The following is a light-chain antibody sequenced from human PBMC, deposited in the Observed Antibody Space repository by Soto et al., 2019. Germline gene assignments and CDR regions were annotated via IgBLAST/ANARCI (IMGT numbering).Light chain of an antibody. J-gene: IGLJ2*01. V-gene: IGLV1-47*01. CDR1: SSNIGSNY. CDR2: TNN. CDR3: GAWDDSLSVL. Sequence: QSVLTQPPSASGTPGQRVTISCSGSSSNIGSNYVYWYQQLPGPAPKLLIYTNNHRPSGVPDRFSGSKSGTSASLAISGLRSEDEADYYCGAWDDSLSVLFGGGTKLTVL.